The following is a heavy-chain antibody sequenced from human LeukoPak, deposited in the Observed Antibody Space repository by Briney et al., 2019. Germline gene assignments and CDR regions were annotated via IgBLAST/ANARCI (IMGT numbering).Heavy chain of an antibody. CDR1: GYTFTGYY. Sequence: GSVNVSCTASGYTFTGYYIHWVRQAPGQGLEWMGCINPNSGATNYAQKFQGRVTMTRNTSISISYMELSRLRADDTAVYYCARAYYDSSGYSDYWGQGTLVTVSS. D-gene: IGHD3-22*01. J-gene: IGHJ4*02. V-gene: IGHV1-2*02. CDR2: INPNSGAT. CDR3: ARAYYDSSGYSDY.